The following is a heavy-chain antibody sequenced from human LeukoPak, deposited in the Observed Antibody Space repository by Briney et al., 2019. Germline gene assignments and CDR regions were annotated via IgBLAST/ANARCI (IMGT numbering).Heavy chain of an antibody. J-gene: IGHJ5*02. CDR1: GGSISGSSYY. Sequence: KPSETLSLTCTVSGGSISGSSYYWGWIRQPPGKGLKWIGSVYYSGSTYYNPSLKSRVTISVDTSKNQFSLKLSSVTAADTAVYYCARQDGGATDRWFDPWGQGTLVTVSS. D-gene: IGHD1-26*01. CDR2: VYYSGST. V-gene: IGHV4-39*01. CDR3: ARQDGGATDRWFDP.